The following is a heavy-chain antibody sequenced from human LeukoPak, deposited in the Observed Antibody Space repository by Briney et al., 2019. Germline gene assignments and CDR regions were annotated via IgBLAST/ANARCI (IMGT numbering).Heavy chain of an antibody. CDR1: GFTFSSYW. V-gene: IGHV3-74*01. D-gene: IGHD3-10*02. CDR3: ARDTMLGMGNP. CDR2: IDSDGSTT. J-gene: IGHJ5*02. Sequence: PGGSLRLSCAASGFTFSSYWMHWVRQAPGKGLVWVSRIDSDGSTTRYADSVKGRFTVSRDNAKNTLYLQMNSLRAEDTAVYYCARDTMLGMGNPWGQGTLVTVSS.